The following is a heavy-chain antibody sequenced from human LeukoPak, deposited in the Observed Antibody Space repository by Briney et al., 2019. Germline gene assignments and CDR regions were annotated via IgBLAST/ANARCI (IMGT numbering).Heavy chain of an antibody. CDR1: GFTFSSYS. J-gene: IGHJ5*02. CDR2: ISSSSSYI. V-gene: IGHV3-21*01. Sequence: PGGSLRLSCAASGFTFSSYSMNWVRQAPGKGLEWVSSISSSSSYIYYADSVKGRFTISRDNAKNSLYLQMNSLRAEDTAVYYCARRGYDILTDPNWFDPWGQGTLVTVSS. D-gene: IGHD3-9*01. CDR3: ARRGYDILTDPNWFDP.